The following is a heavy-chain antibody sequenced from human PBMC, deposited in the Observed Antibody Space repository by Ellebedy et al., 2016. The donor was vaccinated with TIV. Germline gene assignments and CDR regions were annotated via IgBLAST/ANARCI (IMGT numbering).Heavy chain of an antibody. Sequence: SETLSLXXSVSDGSVNNRGYYWAWIRQPPGKGLEWIGYIYYSGSTNYNPSLKSRVTISVDTSKNQFSLKLSSVTAADTAVYYCARGWSIAARPVFFDYWGQGTLVTVSS. J-gene: IGHJ4*02. D-gene: IGHD6-6*01. CDR2: IYYSGST. V-gene: IGHV4-61*08. CDR1: DGSVNNRGYY. CDR3: ARGWSIAARPVFFDY.